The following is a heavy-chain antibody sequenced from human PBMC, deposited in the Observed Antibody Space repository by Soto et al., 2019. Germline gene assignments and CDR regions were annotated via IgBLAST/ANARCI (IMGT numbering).Heavy chain of an antibody. Sequence: GESLKISCAASGFTFSDYFMTWIRQAPGKGLEWVSYISSNGSTKYYGDSVKGRFTISRDNANNSLFLQISSLRAEDTAVYYCARSLRSNLNDFDYWGQGSLVTVSS. CDR2: ISSNGSTK. CDR3: ARSLRSNLNDFDY. J-gene: IGHJ4*02. D-gene: IGHD1-1*01. CDR1: GFTFSDYF. V-gene: IGHV3-11*01.